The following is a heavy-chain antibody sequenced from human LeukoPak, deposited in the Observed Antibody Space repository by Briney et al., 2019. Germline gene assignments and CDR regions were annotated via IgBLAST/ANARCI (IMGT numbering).Heavy chain of an antibody. CDR2: FDPEDGET. Sequence: ASVKVSCKVSGYTLTELSMHWVRQAPGKGLEWMGGFDPEDGETIYAQKFQGRVTMAEDTSTDTAYMELSSLRSEDTAVYYCATDLFGSYYYYGMDVWGQGTTVTVSS. J-gene: IGHJ6*02. CDR3: ATDLFGSYYYYGMDV. V-gene: IGHV1-24*01. D-gene: IGHD3-10*02. CDR1: GYTLTELS.